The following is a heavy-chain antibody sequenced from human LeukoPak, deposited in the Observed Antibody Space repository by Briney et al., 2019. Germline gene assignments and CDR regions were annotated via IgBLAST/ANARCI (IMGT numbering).Heavy chain of an antibody. Sequence: SETLSLTCTVSGGSISSGGYYWSWIRQPPGKGLEWIGYIYHSGSTYYNPSLKSRVTISVDRSKNQFSLKLSSVTAADTAVYYCARDDYSTLDYWGQGTLVTVSS. CDR3: ARDDYSTLDY. D-gene: IGHD4-11*01. CDR2: IYHSGST. J-gene: IGHJ4*02. CDR1: GGSISSGGYY. V-gene: IGHV4-30-2*01.